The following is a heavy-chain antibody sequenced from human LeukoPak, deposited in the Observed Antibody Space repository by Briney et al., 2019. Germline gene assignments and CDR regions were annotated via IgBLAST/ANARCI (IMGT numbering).Heavy chain of an antibody. D-gene: IGHD4-23*01. Sequence: GGSLRLSCAASGFTFSRFTINWVRQAPGKGLEWVSGISGSDSSTYYADSVKGRFTISRDNSKNTLYLQMNSLRAGDTAVYYCAKGGGWLYYFDYWGQGTLVTVSS. J-gene: IGHJ4*02. CDR3: AKGGGWLYYFDY. V-gene: IGHV3-23*01. CDR2: ISGSDSST. CDR1: GFTFSRFT.